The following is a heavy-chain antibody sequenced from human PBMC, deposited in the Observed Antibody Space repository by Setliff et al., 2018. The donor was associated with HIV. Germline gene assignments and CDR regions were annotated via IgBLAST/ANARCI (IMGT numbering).Heavy chain of an antibody. CDR2: ISAYNDNT. J-gene: IGHJ5*02. D-gene: IGHD5-12*01. Sequence: EASVKVSCKASGYSFTSYGFSWVRQAPGQGLEWMGWISAYNDNTNYAQKFQGRVTMTTDASTSTAYMEVGSLKSDDTAVYYCARDRLPAEVAVSGDWFDPWGQGTLVTVSS. CDR3: ARDRLPAEVAVSGDWFDP. CDR1: GYSFTSYG. V-gene: IGHV1-18*01.